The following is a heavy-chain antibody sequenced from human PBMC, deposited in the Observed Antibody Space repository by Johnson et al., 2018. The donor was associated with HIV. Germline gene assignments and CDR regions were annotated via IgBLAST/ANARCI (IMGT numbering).Heavy chain of an antibody. Sequence: QVQLVESGGGVVQPGGSLRLSCAASGFSFSTYDLHWVRQAPGKGLEWVTFIQYDGSKKNYAVSVKGRFTISRDNSKNTLYLQLNSLRTEDTAVYYCARGLRSGIVVVYDAFDIWGQGTMVTVSS. V-gene: IGHV3-30*02. CDR2: IQYDGSKK. CDR1: GFSFSTYD. CDR3: ARGLRSGIVVVYDAFDI. J-gene: IGHJ3*02. D-gene: IGHD3-22*01.